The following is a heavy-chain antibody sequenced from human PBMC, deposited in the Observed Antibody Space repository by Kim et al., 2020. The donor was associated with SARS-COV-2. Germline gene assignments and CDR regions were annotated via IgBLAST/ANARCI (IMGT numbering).Heavy chain of an antibody. CDR3: ARDEYCSSTSCYGGKYFQH. D-gene: IGHD2-2*01. V-gene: IGHV3-11*06. Sequence: GRFTISRDNAKNSLYLQMNSLRAEDTAVYYCARDEYCSSTSCYGGKYFQHWGQGTLVTVSS. J-gene: IGHJ1*01.